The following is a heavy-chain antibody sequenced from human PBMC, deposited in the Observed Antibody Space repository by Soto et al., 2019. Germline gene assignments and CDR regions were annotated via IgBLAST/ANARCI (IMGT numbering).Heavy chain of an antibody. V-gene: IGHV3-30-3*01. Sequence: GGSLRLSCAASGFIFSGCAMHWVRQAPGKGLEWVAVISYDGSNKYFADSVKGRFTISRDNSKNTLYLQMNSLRAEDTAVYYCASPNGDYFDYWGQGTLGTVSS. D-gene: IGHD2-8*01. J-gene: IGHJ4*02. CDR2: ISYDGSNK. CDR3: ASPNGDYFDY. CDR1: GFIFSGCA.